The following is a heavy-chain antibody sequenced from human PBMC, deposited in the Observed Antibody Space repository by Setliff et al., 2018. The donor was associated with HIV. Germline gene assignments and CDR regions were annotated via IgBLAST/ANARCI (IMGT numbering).Heavy chain of an antibody. V-gene: IGHV4-39*01. Sequence: SETLSLTCTVSGGSISSSSDYWGWIRQPPGKGLEWIGYIYYSGSTYYNPSLKSRITISVDTSKNQFSLKVRSVTAADAAVYFCARVVWTAAAGTLDYHYYGLDVWGQGTTVTVSS. J-gene: IGHJ6*02. CDR2: IYYSGST. CDR3: ARVVWTAAAGTLDYHYYGLDV. CDR1: GGSISSSSDY. D-gene: IGHD6-13*01.